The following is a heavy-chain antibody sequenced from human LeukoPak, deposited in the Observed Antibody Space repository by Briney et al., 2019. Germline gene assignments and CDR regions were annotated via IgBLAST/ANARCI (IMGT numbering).Heavy chain of an antibody. CDR2: IKKQGSEK. J-gene: IGHJ4*02. V-gene: IGHV3-7*01. CDR3: ATDGVAAAADH. D-gene: IGHD6-13*01. Sequence: PGGSLMLSFAASGFTFSSHWMTWVRQAPGKGLEWVANIKKQGSEKHYMHSVRGRFTISRDNPESALSLHMDSLRDEDTAVYFCATDGVAAAADHWGQGTLVIVSS. CDR1: GFTFSSHW.